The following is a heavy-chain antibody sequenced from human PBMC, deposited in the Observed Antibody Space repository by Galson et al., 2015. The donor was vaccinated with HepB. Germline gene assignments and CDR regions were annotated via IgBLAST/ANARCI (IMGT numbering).Heavy chain of an antibody. CDR2: ISAYNGNT. Sequence: SVKVSCKASGYTFTSYGISWVRQAPGPGLEWMGWISAYNGNTNYAQKLQGRVTMTTDTSTSTAYMELRCLRSDDTAVYYCARTRPSAKGSGGSYRQTNWFDPWGQGTLVTVSS. V-gene: IGHV1-18*04. CDR1: GYTFTSYG. J-gene: IGHJ5*02. CDR3: ARTRPSAKGSGGSYRQTNWFDP. D-gene: IGHD2-15*01.